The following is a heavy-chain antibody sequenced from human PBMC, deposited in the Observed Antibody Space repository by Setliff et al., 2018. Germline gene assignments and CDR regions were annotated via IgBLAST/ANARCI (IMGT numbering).Heavy chain of an antibody. CDR2: IQKSGGT. CDR3: ARLSWDGLRYHGLDV. D-gene: IGHD3-10*01. CDR1: GGSISGYY. Sequence: KTSETLSLTCTVSGGSISGYYWSWIRQPPGKGLECIGYIQKSGGTNYNPSLKSRVTISVDTSTNQFSLKLRSVTAADTAVYYCARLSWDGLRYHGLDVWGQGTTVTVSS. J-gene: IGHJ6*02. V-gene: IGHV4-59*01.